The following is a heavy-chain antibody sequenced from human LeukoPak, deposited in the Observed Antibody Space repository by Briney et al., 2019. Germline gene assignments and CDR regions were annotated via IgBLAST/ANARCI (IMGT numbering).Heavy chain of an antibody. CDR3: AGDIVVVPAAMYHYYYYGMDV. CDR2: INAGNGNT. V-gene: IGHV1-3*01. Sequence: ASVKVSCKASGYTFTSYAMHWVRQAPGQRLEWMGWINAGNGNTKYSQKFQGRVTITADESTSTAYMELSSLRSEDTAVYYCAGDIVVVPAAMYHYYYYGMDVWGQGTTVTVSS. CDR1: GYTFTSYA. D-gene: IGHD2-2*01. J-gene: IGHJ6*02.